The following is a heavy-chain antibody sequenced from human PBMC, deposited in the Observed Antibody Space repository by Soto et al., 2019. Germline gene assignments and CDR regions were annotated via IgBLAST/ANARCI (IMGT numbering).Heavy chain of an antibody. J-gene: IGHJ5*02. CDR3: ARDGTRLGYCSGGSCFNWFDP. CDR1: GYTFTGYY. CDR2: ISPNSGGT. D-gene: IGHD2-15*01. Sequence: QVQLVQSGAEVKKPGASVKVSCKASGYTFTGYYMHWVRQAPGQGLEWMGWISPNSGGTNYAQKFQGRVTMTRDTSISTAYMELSRLRSDDTAVYYCARDGTRLGYCSGGSCFNWFDPWGQGTLVTVSS. V-gene: IGHV1-2*02.